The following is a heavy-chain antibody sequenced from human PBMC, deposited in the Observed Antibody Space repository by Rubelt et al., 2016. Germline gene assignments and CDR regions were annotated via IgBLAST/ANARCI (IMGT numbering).Heavy chain of an antibody. J-gene: IGHJ3*02. CDR1: GDTLSVFS. CDR3: STADSSSWYDATDT. V-gene: IGHV1-24*01. D-gene: IGHD6-13*01. Sequence: QVQLVQSGAVLKKPGASVKVSCKVSGDTLSVFSIHWVRQAPGKGLEWMGGFDGEDGETVYAKIFQVRLIMTEDTSKETGYMELRRLTSADTAVYYCSTADSSSWYDATDTWGQGTMVTVSA. CDR2: FDGEDGET.